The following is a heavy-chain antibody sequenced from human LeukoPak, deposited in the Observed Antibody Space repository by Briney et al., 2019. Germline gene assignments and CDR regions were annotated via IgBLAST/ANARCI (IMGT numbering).Heavy chain of an antibody. D-gene: IGHD3-22*01. Sequence: GGSLRLSCAASGFTFSDYYMTWIRQAPGKGLEWVSYISRSGNTIYYADSLKGRFTISRDNAKTSLYLQMNSLRAEDTAVYYCARGYYYDTSGYGSIFDYWGQGTLVTVSS. CDR2: ISRSGNTI. J-gene: IGHJ4*02. CDR1: GFTFSDYY. V-gene: IGHV3-11*01. CDR3: ARGYYYDTSGYGSIFDY.